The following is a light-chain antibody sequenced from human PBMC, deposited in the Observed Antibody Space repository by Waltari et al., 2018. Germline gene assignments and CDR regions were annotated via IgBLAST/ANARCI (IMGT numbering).Light chain of an antibody. CDR1: HDIKTW. V-gene: IGKV1-5*03. J-gene: IGKJ1*01. CDR3: EQYETYSRT. CDR2: TAS. Sequence: DIQMTQSPSTLSASVGDRVTITCRASHDIKTWLAWYQQKPGKAPKLLIYTASTLETGVPSRFSPSGSGTEFTLTINSLQPDDFATYSCEQYETYSRTFGQGTKVEVK.